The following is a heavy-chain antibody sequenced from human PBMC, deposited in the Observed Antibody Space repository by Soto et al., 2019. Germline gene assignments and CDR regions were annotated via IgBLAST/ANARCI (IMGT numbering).Heavy chain of an antibody. CDR3: ARSETDDSRFDY. CDR2: INAGNGDT. J-gene: IGHJ4*02. CDR1: GYTFTRNA. V-gene: IGHV1-3*01. Sequence: QVQLVQSGAEVKKPGASVKVSCKASGYTFTRNAIHWVRQAPGQRLEWIGRINAGNGDTKYSQKFKGGVTITRDTSASASYMELSTLGSEDTSMYYCARSETDDSRFDYCGQGTLVTVSS. D-gene: IGHD3-16*01.